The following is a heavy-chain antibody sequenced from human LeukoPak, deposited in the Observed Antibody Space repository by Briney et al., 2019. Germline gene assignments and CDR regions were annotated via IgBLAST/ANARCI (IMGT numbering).Heavy chain of an antibody. CDR2: IKQDGGEK. D-gene: IGHD5-24*01. CDR3: ARGRDGSQSPIDD. J-gene: IGHJ4*02. CDR1: GITFSRYW. Sequence: GGSLRLSCADSGITFSRYWMSWVRQAPGKGLEWVANIKQDGGEKYYVDSVKGRFTISRDNAKNSLYLQMNSLRAEDTAVYYCARGRDGSQSPIDDWGQGTLVTVSS. V-gene: IGHV3-7*04.